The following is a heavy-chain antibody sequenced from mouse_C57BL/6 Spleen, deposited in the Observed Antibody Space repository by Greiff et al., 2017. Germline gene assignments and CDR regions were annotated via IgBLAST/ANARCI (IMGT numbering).Heavy chain of an antibody. CDR1: GYTFTSYW. Sequence: QVQLQQSGAELVKPGASVKLSCKASGYTFTSYWMQWVKQRPGQGLEWIGEIDPSDSYTNYNQKFKGKATLTVDTSSSTAYMQLSSLTSEDSAVYYCARRDGNDFAYWGQGTLVTVSA. J-gene: IGHJ3*01. CDR3: ARRDGNDFAY. CDR2: IDPSDSYT. D-gene: IGHD2-1*01. V-gene: IGHV1-50*01.